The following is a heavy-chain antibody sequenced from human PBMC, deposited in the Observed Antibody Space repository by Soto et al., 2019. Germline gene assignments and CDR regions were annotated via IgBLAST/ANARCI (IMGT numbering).Heavy chain of an antibody. CDR3: ARGYKGLFDY. CDR2: ISNSGPM. Sequence: EVQLVESGGGLVQPGGSLRLSCAASGFTFSSYSINWVRQAPGKGLEWVSYISNSGPMYYADSVKGRFTISRDNAKNSLFLQMNSLRAEDTAVYYCARGYKGLFDYWGQGTLVTVSS. CDR1: GFTFSSYS. D-gene: IGHD5-12*01. V-gene: IGHV3-48*01. J-gene: IGHJ4*02.